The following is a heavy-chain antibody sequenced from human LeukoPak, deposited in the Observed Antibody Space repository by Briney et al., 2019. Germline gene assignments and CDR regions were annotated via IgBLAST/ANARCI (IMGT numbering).Heavy chain of an antibody. CDR2: IYSDGST. CDR3: ARDPYSGSYGNYYYYFMDV. V-gene: IGHV3-66*01. Sequence: GGSLRLSCAASGFTVSSKYMSWVRQAPGKGLEWVSIIYSDGSTYYADSVKGRFTISRDNSQNTVFLQMNSLRAEDTAVYYCARDPYSGSYGNYYYYFMDVWGKGTTVTISS. J-gene: IGHJ6*03. CDR1: GFTVSSKY. D-gene: IGHD1-26*01.